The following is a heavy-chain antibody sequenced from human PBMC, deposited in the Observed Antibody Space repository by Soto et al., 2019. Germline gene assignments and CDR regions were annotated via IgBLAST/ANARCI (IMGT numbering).Heavy chain of an antibody. D-gene: IGHD5-12*01. CDR2: ISDDGSSK. V-gene: IGHV3-30*18. J-gene: IGHJ4*02. CDR3: AKDSRGFRGYPAY. Sequence: GGSLRLSCAASGFTFSNYGIHWVRQAPGKGLEWVAVISDDGSSKYYADSVEGRFTISRDNSKNTVYLQMNSLRAEDTALYYCAKDSRGFRGYPAYWGQGTLVTVSS. CDR1: GFTFSNYG.